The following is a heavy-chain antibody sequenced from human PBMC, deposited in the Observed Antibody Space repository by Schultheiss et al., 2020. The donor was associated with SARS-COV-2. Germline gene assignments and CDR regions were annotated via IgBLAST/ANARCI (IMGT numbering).Heavy chain of an antibody. J-gene: IGHJ6*02. CDR1: GFTFSDYY. D-gene: IGHD4-17*01. V-gene: IGHV3-11*04. Sequence: GGSLRLSCAASGFTFSDYYMSWIRQAPGKGLEWVSYISSSGSTIYYADSVKGRFTISRDNAKNSLYLQMNSLRAEDTAVYYCAREASTTVTLYYYYGMDVWGQGTTVTVSS. CDR3: AREASTTVTLYYYYGMDV. CDR2: ISSSGSTI.